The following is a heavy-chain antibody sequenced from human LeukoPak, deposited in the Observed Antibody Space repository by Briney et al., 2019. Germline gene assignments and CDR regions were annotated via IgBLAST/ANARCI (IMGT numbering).Heavy chain of an antibody. CDR2: INPSGGST. J-gene: IGHJ4*02. D-gene: IGHD2-8*01. V-gene: IGHV1-46*01. CDR1: GYTFTSYY. CDR3: ARDGIWSPYCTNGVCYPDY. Sequence: ASVKVSCKASGYTFTSYYMHWVRQAPGQGLEWMGIINPSGGSTSYAQKFQGRVTTTRDTSTSTVYMELSSLRSEDTAVYYCARDGIWSPYCTNGVCYPDYWGQGTLVTVSS.